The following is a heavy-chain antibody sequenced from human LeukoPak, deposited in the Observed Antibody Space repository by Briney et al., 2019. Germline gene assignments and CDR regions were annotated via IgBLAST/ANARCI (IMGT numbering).Heavy chain of an antibody. CDR3: ARGGSGGRLELRAVSVDY. CDR1: GSSISSSSYY. J-gene: IGHJ4*02. D-gene: IGHD1-7*01. Sequence: PSETLSLTCTVSGSSISSSSYYWGWIRQPPGKGLEWIGSIYYSGSTYYNPSLKSRVTISVDTSKNQFSLKLSSVTAADTAVYYCARGGSGGRLELRAVSVDYWGQGTLVTVSS. V-gene: IGHV4-39*07. CDR2: IYYSGST.